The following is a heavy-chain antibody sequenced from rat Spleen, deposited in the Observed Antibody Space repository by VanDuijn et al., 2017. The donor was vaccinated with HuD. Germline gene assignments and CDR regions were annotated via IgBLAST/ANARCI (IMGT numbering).Heavy chain of an antibody. CDR3: TREADTTGIPFGG. CDR1: GFTFSDYN. V-gene: IGHV5-7*01. J-gene: IGHJ2*01. CDR2: ISYDGGTT. D-gene: IGHD1-7*01. Sequence: EVQLVESGGGLVQPGRSLKLSCAASGFTFSDYNMAWVRQAPKKGLEWVATISYDGGTTYYRDSVKGRFTISRDNAKSTLYLQMNSLRSEDTATYYCTREADTTGIPFGGWGQGVMVTVSS.